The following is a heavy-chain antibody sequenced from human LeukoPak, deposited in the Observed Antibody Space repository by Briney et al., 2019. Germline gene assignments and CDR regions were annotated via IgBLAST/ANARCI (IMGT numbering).Heavy chain of an antibody. CDR2: ISAKKGNT. D-gene: IGHD6-13*01. J-gene: IGHJ5*02. CDR3: ARGQGIAAARDWFDP. CDR1: GYTFTSYG. Sequence: ASVKVSCKASGYTFTSYGINWVRQAPGQGLEWMGWISAKKGNTDYAQKLQGRVNMTTDTSTSTAYMELSSLRSEDTAVYYCARGQGIAAARDWFDPWGQGTLVTVSS. V-gene: IGHV1-18*01.